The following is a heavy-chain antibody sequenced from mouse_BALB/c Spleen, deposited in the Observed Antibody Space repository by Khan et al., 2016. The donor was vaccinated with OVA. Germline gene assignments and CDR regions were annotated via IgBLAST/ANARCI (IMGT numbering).Heavy chain of an antibody. D-gene: IGHD1-1*01. CDR2: ISYSGNT. J-gene: IGHJ2*01. V-gene: IGHV3-2*02. CDR3: ARVYGGDFDY. Sequence: EVQLQESGPGLVRPSQSLTLSCTATGYSIASVYVWNWIRQFPGNKLEWMGFISYSGNTNYNPTLKSRFSITRDNSKNTFLLQLSSVTTEDTARYYCARVYGGDFDYWGQGTPLTVSA. CDR1: GYSIASVYV.